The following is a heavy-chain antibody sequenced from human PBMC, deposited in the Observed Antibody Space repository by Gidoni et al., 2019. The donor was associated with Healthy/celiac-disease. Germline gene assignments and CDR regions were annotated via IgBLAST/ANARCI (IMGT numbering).Heavy chain of an antibody. CDR1: GGTFSSYA. J-gene: IGHJ6*02. CDR2: IIPICGTA. V-gene: IGHV1-69*01. Sequence: QVQLVQSGAEVKKPGSSVKVSCKASGGTFSSYAISWVRQAPGQGLEWMGGIIPICGTANYAQKFQGRVTITADESTSTAYMELSSLRSEDTAVYYCARYYYDSSGYYLVYYGMDVWGQGTTVTVSS. D-gene: IGHD3-22*01. CDR3: ARYYYDSSGYYLVYYGMDV.